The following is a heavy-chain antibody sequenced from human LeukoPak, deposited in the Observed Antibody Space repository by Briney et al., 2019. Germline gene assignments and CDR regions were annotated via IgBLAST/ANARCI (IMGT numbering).Heavy chain of an antibody. J-gene: IGHJ6*02. V-gene: IGHV4-61*01. D-gene: IGHD3-10*01. CDR2: IYYSEST. CDR1: GDSVSSGSYY. CDR3: ARDRVLLWFGESEHRDYYYGMDV. Sequence: SETLSLTCTVSGDSVSSGSYYWSWIRQPPGKGLEWIGYIYYSESTNYNPSLKSRVTISVDTSKNQFSLKLSSVTAADTAVYYCARDRVLLWFGESEHRDYYYGMDVWGQGTTVTVSS.